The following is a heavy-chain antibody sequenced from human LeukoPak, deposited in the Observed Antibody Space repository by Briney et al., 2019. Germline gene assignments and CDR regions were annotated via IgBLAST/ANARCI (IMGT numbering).Heavy chain of an antibody. J-gene: IGHJ3*02. CDR1: GGSISSYY. V-gene: IGHV4-4*07. Sequence: NPSETLSLTCTVSGGSISSYYWSWIRQPAGKGLEWIGRIYTSGSTNYNPSLKSRVTMSVDTSKNQFSLKLSSVTAADTAVYYCARAEMATIKGGYFDIWGQGTMVTVSS. CDR3: ARAEMATIKGGYFDI. CDR2: IYTSGST. D-gene: IGHD5-24*01.